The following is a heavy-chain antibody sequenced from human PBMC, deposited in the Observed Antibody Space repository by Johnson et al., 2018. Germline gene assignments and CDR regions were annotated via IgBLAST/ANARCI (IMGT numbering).Heavy chain of an antibody. Sequence: QVQLVESGGGVVQPGRSLRLSCAASGFTFSSYGMHGVRQAPGKGLEWVAVIWYDGSNKYYADSGQGRFTISRDNSKNTLYLQVNSLRAEDTAVYYCAKVLVGKKPTAMTPPDYWGQGTLVTVSS. V-gene: IGHV3-33*06. CDR3: AKVLVGKKPTAMTPPDY. CDR1: GFTFSSYG. CDR2: IWYDGSNK. D-gene: IGHD1-26*01. J-gene: IGHJ4*02.